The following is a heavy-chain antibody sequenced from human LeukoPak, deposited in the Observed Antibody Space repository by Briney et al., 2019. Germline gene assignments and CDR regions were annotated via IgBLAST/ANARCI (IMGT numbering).Heavy chain of an antibody. J-gene: IGHJ6*02. Sequence: SETLSLTCTVSGGSISSGGYYWSWIRQHPGKGLERIGYIYYSGSTYYNPSLKSRVPISVDTSKNQFSLKLSSATAADTAVYYCAREGLYSSSSSRYYYYGMDVWGQGTTVTVSS. V-gene: IGHV4-31*03. CDR3: AREGLYSSSSSRYYYYGMDV. D-gene: IGHD6-6*01. CDR1: GGSISSGGYY. CDR2: IYYSGST.